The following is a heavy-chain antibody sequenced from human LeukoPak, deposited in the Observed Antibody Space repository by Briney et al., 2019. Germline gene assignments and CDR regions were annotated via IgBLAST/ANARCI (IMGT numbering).Heavy chain of an antibody. D-gene: IGHD1-26*01. CDR1: GFTFSSYG. J-gene: IGHJ6*03. CDR2: IRYDGSNK. V-gene: IGHV3-30*02. Sequence: GGSLRLSCAASGFTFSSYGMHWVRQAPGKGLEWVAFIRYDGSNKYYADSVKGRFTISRDNSKNTLYLQMNSLRAEDTAVYYCAGSGSYSRYYYYYYYMDVWGKGTTVTISS. CDR3: AGSGSYSRYYYYYYYMDV.